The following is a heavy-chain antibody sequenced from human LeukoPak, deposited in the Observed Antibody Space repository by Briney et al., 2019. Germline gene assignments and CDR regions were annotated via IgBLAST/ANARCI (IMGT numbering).Heavy chain of an antibody. CDR1: GFTFRSYW. V-gene: IGHV3-74*01. D-gene: IGHD2-15*01. CDR3: ARDQIYCSGGYCYFDY. CDR2: INSDGSST. J-gene: IGHJ4*02. Sequence: GGSLRLSCAASGFTFRSYWMHWVRQAQGKGLVWVSRINSDGSSTSYADSVKGRFTISRDNAKNTLYLQMNSLRVEDSAVYYCARDQIYCSGGYCYFDYWGQGTLVTVSS.